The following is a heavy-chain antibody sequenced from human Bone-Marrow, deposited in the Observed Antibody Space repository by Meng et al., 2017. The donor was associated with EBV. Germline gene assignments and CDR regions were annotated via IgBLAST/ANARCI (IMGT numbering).Heavy chain of an antibody. CDR1: GGSTSSSNW. CDR2: IYHSGST. Sequence: QVQLQESGPGLGKPVGTRSLTWAVPGGSTSSSNWWSWVRQPPGKGLEWIGEIYHSGSTSYNPSLESRVTISVDKSKNQVSLKLSSVTAADTAVYYCAQRERWGLDPWGQGTLVTVSS. CDR3: AQRERWGLDP. J-gene: IGHJ5*02. V-gene: IGHV4-4*02. D-gene: IGHD3-16*01.